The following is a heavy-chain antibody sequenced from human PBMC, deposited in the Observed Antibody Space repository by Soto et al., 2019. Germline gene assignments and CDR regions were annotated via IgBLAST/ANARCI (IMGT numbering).Heavy chain of an antibody. CDR1: GFTFSSYW. CDR2: INSDGSST. J-gene: IGHJ4*02. CDR3: ARDHGVYYYDSSGFDY. D-gene: IGHD3-22*01. Sequence: PGGSLRLSCAASGFTFSSYWIHWVRQAPGKGLVWVSRINSDGSSTSYADSVKGRFTISRDNAKNTLYLQMNSLRAEDTAVYYCARDHGVYYYDSSGFDYWGQGTLVTVSS. V-gene: IGHV3-74*01.